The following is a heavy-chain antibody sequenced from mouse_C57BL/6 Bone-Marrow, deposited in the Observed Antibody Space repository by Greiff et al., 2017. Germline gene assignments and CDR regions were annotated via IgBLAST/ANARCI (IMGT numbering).Heavy chain of an antibody. CDR3: EGTGTYFAY. CDR1: GYTFTDYY. D-gene: IGHD4-1*01. CDR2: INPNNGGT. J-gene: IGHJ3*01. V-gene: IGHV1-26*01. Sequence: EVQLQQSGPELVKPGASVKISCKASGYTFTDYYMNWVKQSHGKSLEWIGDINPNNGGTSYNQKFKGKATLTVDKSSSTAYMELRSLTSEDSAVYYCEGTGTYFAYWGQGTLVTVSA.